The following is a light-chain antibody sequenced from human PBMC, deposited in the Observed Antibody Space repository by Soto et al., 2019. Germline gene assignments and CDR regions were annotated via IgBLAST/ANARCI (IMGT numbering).Light chain of an antibody. CDR3: QQYGSSPA. Sequence: EIVLTQSPGTRSLSPGERATLSCRASQSVSSGYLAWYQHKPGQAPRLLIYDASSRATGIPDRFSGSGSGTDFTLTISRLEPEDFAVYYCQQYGSSPAFGRGTKVEIK. V-gene: IGKV3-20*01. J-gene: IGKJ4*01. CDR1: QSVSSGY. CDR2: DAS.